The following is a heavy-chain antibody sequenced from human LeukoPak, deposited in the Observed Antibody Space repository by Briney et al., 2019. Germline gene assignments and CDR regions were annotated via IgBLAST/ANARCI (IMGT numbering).Heavy chain of an antibody. V-gene: IGHV3-21*01. CDR1: GFTFSSYS. J-gene: IGHJ4*02. Sequence: GGSLRLSCAASGFTFSSYSMNWVRQAPGKGLEWVSSISSSSSYIYYADSVKGRFTISRDNAKNSLYLQMNSLRAEDTAVYYCARAATSYGSGSYYIFDHWGQGTLVTVSS. CDR3: ARAATSYGSGSYYIFDH. D-gene: IGHD3-10*01. CDR2: ISSSSSYI.